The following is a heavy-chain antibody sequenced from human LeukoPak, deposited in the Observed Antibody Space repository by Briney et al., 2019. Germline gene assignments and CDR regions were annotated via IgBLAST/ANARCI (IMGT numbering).Heavy chain of an antibody. CDR3: ARSAR. Sequence: GGSLRLSCAASGFTSGTSWMSWVRHAPGKGLEWVANINQDGSAQYYVDCVKGRFTISRENAKSSLYLQMNSLRAEDTAVYYCARSARWGQGTLVTVSS. J-gene: IGHJ4*02. V-gene: IGHV3-7*01. CDR2: INQDGSAQ. CDR1: GFTSGTSW.